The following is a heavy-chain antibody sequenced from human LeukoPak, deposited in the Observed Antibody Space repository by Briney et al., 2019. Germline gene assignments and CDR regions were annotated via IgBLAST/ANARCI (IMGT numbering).Heavy chain of an antibody. Sequence: PTGGSLRLSCAASGFTFSSSAMSWVRQAPGKGLEWVSSISGSGSGGSTYYADSVKGRFTISRDNSKNTLYLQMNSLRAEDTAVYYCAKSGYNRFDYWGQGTLVTVSS. CDR3: AKSGYNRFDY. CDR2: ISGSGSGGST. J-gene: IGHJ4*02. V-gene: IGHV3-23*01. CDR1: GFTFSSSA. D-gene: IGHD5-24*01.